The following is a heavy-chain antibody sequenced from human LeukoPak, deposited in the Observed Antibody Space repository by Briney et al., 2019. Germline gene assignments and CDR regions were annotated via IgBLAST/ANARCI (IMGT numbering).Heavy chain of an antibody. CDR2: IYHSGST. V-gene: IGHV4-30-2*01. Sequence: PSETLSLTCTVSGGSISSGGYYWSWIRQPPGKGLEWIGYIYHSGSTYYNPSLKSRVTISVDRSKNQFSLKLSSVTAADTAVYYCARQVDVGCSSTSCYGHGAFDIWGQGTLVTVSS. J-gene: IGHJ3*02. CDR3: ARQVDVGCSSTSCYGHGAFDI. D-gene: IGHD2-2*01. CDR1: GGSISSGGYY.